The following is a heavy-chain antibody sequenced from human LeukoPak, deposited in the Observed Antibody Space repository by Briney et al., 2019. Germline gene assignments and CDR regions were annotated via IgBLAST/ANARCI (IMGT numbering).Heavy chain of an antibody. Sequence: GGSLRLSCEASGFTFNTYSMNWARQAPGKGLEWVSSIDSSGGYMFYADSVKGRFTISRDNSKNTLYLQMNSLRAEDTAVYYCARATSGSYVDYWGQGTLVTVSS. CDR2: IDSSGGYM. D-gene: IGHD1-26*01. V-gene: IGHV3-21*01. CDR3: ARATSGSYVDY. J-gene: IGHJ4*02. CDR1: GFTFNTYS.